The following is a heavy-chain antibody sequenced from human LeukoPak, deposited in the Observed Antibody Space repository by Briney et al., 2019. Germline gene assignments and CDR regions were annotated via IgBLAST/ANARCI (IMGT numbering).Heavy chain of an antibody. D-gene: IGHD2-15*01. V-gene: IGHV3-30*18. J-gene: IGHJ4*02. CDR3: AKVQKKRYCSGGSCYDLDY. CDR1: GFTFSSYG. Sequence: GRSLRLSCAASGFTFSSYGMLWVRQAPGKGLEWVAVISYDGSNKYYADSVKGRFTISRDNSKNTLYLQMNSLRAEDTAVYYCAKVQKKRYCSGGSCYDLDYWGQGTLVTVSS. CDR2: ISYDGSNK.